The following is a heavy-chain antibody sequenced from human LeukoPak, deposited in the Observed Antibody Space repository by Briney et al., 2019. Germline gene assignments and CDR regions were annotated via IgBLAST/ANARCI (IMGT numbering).Heavy chain of an antibody. D-gene: IGHD3-22*01. CDR1: GGSISRYY. J-gene: IGHJ4*02. CDR2: IYYSGST. Sequence: PSETLSLTCTVSGGSISRYYWSWIRQPPGKGLEWIGYIYYSGSTNYNPSLKSRVTISVDTSKNQFSLKLSSVTAADTAVYYCARAVSGSGYYKGYYFDYWGQGTLVTVSS. CDR3: ARAVSGSGYYKGYYFDY. V-gene: IGHV4-59*01.